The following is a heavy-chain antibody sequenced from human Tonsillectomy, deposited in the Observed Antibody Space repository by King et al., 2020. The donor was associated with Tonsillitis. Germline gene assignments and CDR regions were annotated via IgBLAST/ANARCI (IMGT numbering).Heavy chain of an antibody. CDR2: MYYSGST. D-gene: IGHD5-24*01. Sequence: VQLQESGPGLVKPSQTLSLTCAVSGGSISSGGYSWSWIRQPPGKGLEWIGYMYYSGSTYYNPSLKSRLTISVDTSKNQFSLKLSSVTAADTAVYYCARGIYKSPSPLNWFDPWGQGTLVTVSS. CDR3: ARGIYKSPSPLNWFDP. J-gene: IGHJ5*02. CDR1: GGSISSGGYS. V-gene: IGHV4-30-4*07.